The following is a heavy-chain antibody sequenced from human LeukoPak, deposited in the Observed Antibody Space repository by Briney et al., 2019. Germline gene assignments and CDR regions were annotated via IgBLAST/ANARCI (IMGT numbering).Heavy chain of an antibody. CDR3: ARVVSQAAPDWYMDV. CDR1: GYAVGSTHY. Sequence: SETLSLTCDVSGYAVGSTHYWGWIRQPPGRGLQWIGHVNFHGTSAYNASLRGRVSISTEASKNRFSLRLTSVTGADAAIYYCARVVSQAAPDWYMDVWGGGTVVIVSS. D-gene: IGHD2-21*01. J-gene: IGHJ2*01. CDR2: VNFHGTS. V-gene: IGHV4-38-2*01.